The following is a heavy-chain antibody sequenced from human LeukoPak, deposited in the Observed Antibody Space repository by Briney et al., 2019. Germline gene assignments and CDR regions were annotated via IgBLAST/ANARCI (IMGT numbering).Heavy chain of an antibody. CDR3: AKRYYYDSSGYYWPPDAFDI. CDR2: ISGSGGST. CDR1: GFTFSSYA. J-gene: IGHJ3*02. D-gene: IGHD3-22*01. V-gene: IGHV3-23*01. Sequence: GRSLRLSCAASGFTFSSYAMSWVRQAPGKGLEWVSAISGSGGSTYYADSVKGRFTISRDNSKNTLYLQMSSLRAEDTAVYYCAKRYYYDSSGYYWPPDAFDIWGQGTMVTVSS.